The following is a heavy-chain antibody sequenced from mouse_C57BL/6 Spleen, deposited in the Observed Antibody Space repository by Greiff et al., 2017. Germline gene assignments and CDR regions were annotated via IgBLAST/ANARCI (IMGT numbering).Heavy chain of an antibody. D-gene: IGHD1-1*01. CDR1: GYTFTSYW. J-gene: IGHJ1*03. V-gene: IGHV1-52*01. CDR2: IDPSDSET. CDR3: ARAYYYGSSWYFDV. Sequence: QVQLQQPGAELVRPGSSVKLSCKASGYTFTSYWMHWVKQRPIQGLEWIGNIDPSDSETHYNQKFKDKATLTVDKSSSTAYMQLSSLTSQDSAVXYCARAYYYGSSWYFDVWGTGTTVTVSS.